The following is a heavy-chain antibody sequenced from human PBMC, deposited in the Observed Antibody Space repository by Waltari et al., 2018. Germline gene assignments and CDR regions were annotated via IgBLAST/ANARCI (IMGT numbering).Heavy chain of an antibody. J-gene: IGHJ4*02. CDR1: GYTFTSYG. Sequence: QVRLVQSGAEVKNHGASVKVSCKPSGYTFTSYGISSVRKAPGQGLEWMGWISAYNGNTNYAQKLQGRVTMTTDTSTSTAYMELRSLRSDDTAVYYCARGKESGGSYSNLPDYWGQGTLVTVSS. V-gene: IGHV1-18*01. D-gene: IGHD1-26*01. CDR3: ARGKESGGSYSNLPDY. CDR2: ISAYNGNT.